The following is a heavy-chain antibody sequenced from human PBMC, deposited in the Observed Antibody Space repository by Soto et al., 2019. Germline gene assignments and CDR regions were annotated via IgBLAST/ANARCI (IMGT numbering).Heavy chain of an antibody. V-gene: IGHV4-4*02. CDR1: SGSISSSNW. Sequence: QVQLQESGPGLVKPSGTLSLTCAVSSGSISSSNWWSWVRQPPGKGLEWIGEIYHSGSTNYNPSLKSRVTISVDKSKNQFSLKLSSVTAADTAVYYCARPHTYSSSWSYSRSAFDIWGQGTMVTVSS. CDR3: ARPHTYSSSWSYSRSAFDI. J-gene: IGHJ3*02. CDR2: IYHSGST. D-gene: IGHD6-13*01.